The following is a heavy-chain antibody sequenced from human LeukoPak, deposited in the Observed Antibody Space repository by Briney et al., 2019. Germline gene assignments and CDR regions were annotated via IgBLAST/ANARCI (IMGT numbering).Heavy chain of an antibody. Sequence: GGSLRLSCAASGFTVSSNYMSWVRQAPGKGLEWVSVIYSGGSTYYADSVKGRFTISRHNSKNTLYLQMNSLRAEDTAVYYCASGVRTHYYYYGMDVWGQGTTVTVSS. CDR1: GFTVSSNY. CDR3: ASGVRTHYYYYGMDV. CDR2: IYSGGST. D-gene: IGHD1-14*01. J-gene: IGHJ6*02. V-gene: IGHV3-53*04.